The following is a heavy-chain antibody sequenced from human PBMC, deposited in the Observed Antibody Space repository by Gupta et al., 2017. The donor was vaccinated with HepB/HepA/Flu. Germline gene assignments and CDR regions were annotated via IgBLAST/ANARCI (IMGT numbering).Heavy chain of an antibody. V-gene: IGHV3-7*01. CDR1: GFSFGTHW. CDR2: ISKGADET. Sequence: DVQLVESGGGLVRPGGSLRFSCEGPGFSFGTHWMSWVRQAPGKGLECVATISKGADETFYVGAVKGRFTVSRDNAKDSLFLQMNSLRVEDTAVYYCVRDRIAYGVGSTMSDYWGQGTLVTVS. J-gene: IGHJ4*02. CDR3: VRDRIAYGVGSTMSDY. D-gene: IGHD3-10*02.